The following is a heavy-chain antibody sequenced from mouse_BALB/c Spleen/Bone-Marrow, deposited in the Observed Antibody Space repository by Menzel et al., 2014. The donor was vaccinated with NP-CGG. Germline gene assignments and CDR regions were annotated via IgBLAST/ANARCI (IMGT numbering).Heavy chain of an antibody. J-gene: IGHJ1*01. Sequence: QVQLQQSGAEPMKPGASVKISCKATGYTFSSYWIEWVKQRPGHGLEWIGEILPGSGGTNYNEKFKGKATFTADTSSNTAYMQLSSLTSEDSAVYYCAREDGLWYFDVWGAGTTVTVSS. D-gene: IGHD1-1*01. V-gene: IGHV1-9*01. CDR2: ILPGSGGT. CDR3: AREDGLWYFDV. CDR1: GYTFSSYW.